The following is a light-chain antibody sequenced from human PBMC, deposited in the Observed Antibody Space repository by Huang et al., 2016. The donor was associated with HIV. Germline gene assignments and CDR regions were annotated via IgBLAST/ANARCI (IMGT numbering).Light chain of an antibody. CDR2: GAS. CDR1: QSVGSN. V-gene: IGKV3-15*01. Sequence: EIVMTQSPATLSLSPGERATLSCRASQSVGSNLAWYQQKPGQAPRLVIYGASTRATGTPARFSGSGSGTEFTLTISSLQSEDFAVYSCQQYNNWPPTWTFGQGTKVEIK. CDR3: QQYNNWPPTWT. J-gene: IGKJ1*01.